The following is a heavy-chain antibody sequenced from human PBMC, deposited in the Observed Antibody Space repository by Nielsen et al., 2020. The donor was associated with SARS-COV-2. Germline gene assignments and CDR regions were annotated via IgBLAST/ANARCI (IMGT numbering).Heavy chain of an antibody. D-gene: IGHD7-27*01. Sequence: GESLKISCSASGFTFSSYAIHWVRQAPGKGLEWVSGIFSNGAAAWYAESVKGRFTISRDNSKNTLYLQLNSLRAEDTAIYYCAKDETTSGVNFFHYWGQGALVTVSS. CDR1: GFTFSSYA. V-gene: IGHV3-23*01. CDR2: IFSNGAAA. CDR3: AKDETTSGVNFFHY. J-gene: IGHJ4*02.